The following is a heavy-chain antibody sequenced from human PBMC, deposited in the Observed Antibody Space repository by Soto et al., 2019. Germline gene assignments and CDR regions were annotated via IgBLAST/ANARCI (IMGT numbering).Heavy chain of an antibody. CDR3: AREGRIAAAGTVLDY. CDR1: SGSISSSHW. CDR2: IYHSGST. Sequence: PSETLSLTCAVSSGSISSSHWWSWVRQPPGKGLEWIGEIYHSGSTNYNPSLKSRVSISVDKSKNQFSLNLRSVTAADTAVYFCAREGRIAAAGTVLDYSGQGTLVTVSS. D-gene: IGHD6-13*01. J-gene: IGHJ4*02. V-gene: IGHV4-4*02.